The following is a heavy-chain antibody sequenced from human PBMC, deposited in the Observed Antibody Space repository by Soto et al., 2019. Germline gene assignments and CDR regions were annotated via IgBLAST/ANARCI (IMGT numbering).Heavy chain of an antibody. V-gene: IGHV4-4*02. CDR1: GGSISSSKW. Sequence: SETLSLTCAVSGGSISSSKWWSWVRQPPGKGLEWIGQIYHGGSSDYNPSLKSRVTISIDKSKNQFSLKLSSVTAADTAVYYCARDRDSSDTGGMDVWGQGNTVTVSS. D-gene: IGHD3-22*01. CDR3: ARDRDSSDTGGMDV. J-gene: IGHJ6*02. CDR2: IYHGGSS.